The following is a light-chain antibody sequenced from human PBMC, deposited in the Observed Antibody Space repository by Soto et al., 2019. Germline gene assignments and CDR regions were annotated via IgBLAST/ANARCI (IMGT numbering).Light chain of an antibody. J-gene: IGKJ5*01. V-gene: IGKV2-28*01. CDR2: WGS. CDR1: QSLLHSNGYNY. CDR3: QQYGSSHT. Sequence: DIVMTQSPLSLPVTAGEPASVSCRSSQSLLHSNGYNYLDWYLQKPGQSPQLLIYWGSNRASGVPDRFSGSGSGTDFTLKISRVEAEDFGVYYCQQYGSSHTFGQGTRLEIK.